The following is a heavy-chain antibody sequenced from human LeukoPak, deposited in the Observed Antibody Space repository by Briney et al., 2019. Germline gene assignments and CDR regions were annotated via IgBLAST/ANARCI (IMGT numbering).Heavy chain of an antibody. V-gene: IGHV3-23*01. CDR2: ISGSGGAGT. CDR3: VKDRGGSPFYGMDV. CDR1: GFTFRNYA. D-gene: IGHD1-26*01. Sequence: DPGGSLRLSCAASGFTFRNYAMSWVRQAPGKGLEWVSTISGSGGAGTYYADSVKGRFTVSRDNSRNTLYLPMNSLRAEDTAVYYCVKDRGGSPFYGMDVWGQGTTVTVSS. J-gene: IGHJ6*02.